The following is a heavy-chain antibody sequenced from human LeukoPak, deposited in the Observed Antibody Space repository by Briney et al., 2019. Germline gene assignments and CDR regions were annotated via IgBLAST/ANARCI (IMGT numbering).Heavy chain of an antibody. CDR2: FDPEDGET. Sequence: ASVKVSCKVSGYTLTELSMHWVRQAPGKGLEWMGGFDPEDGETIYAQKFQGRVTMTEDTSTDTAYMELRSLRSDDTAVYYCARTNYYDSSGYYYVGTYWGQGTLVTVSS. J-gene: IGHJ4*02. CDR3: ARTNYYDSSGYYYVGTY. D-gene: IGHD3-22*01. CDR1: GYTLTELS. V-gene: IGHV1-24*01.